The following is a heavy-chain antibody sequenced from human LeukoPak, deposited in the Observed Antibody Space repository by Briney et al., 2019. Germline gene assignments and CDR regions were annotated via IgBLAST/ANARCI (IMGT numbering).Heavy chain of an antibody. CDR3: AKSVAIYFYYGLDV. D-gene: IGHD3-3*01. V-gene: IGHV3-23*01. J-gene: IGHJ6*02. CDR2: INGGGVNT. CDR1: GFTFSSYA. Sequence: PGGSLRLSCAASGFTFSSYAMSWVRQAPGKGLEWVSTINGGGVNTHYADSVGGRFTISRDNFKNTLFLQMDSLRAEDTAPYYCAKSVAIYFYYGLDVWGQGTTVTVSS.